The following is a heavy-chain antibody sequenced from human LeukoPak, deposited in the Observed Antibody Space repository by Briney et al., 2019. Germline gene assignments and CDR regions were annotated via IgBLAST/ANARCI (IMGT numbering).Heavy chain of an antibody. CDR2: INPNSGGT. J-gene: IGHJ6*02. CDR1: GYTFTGYY. Sequence: ASVKVPCKASGYTFTGYYMHWVRQAPGQGLEWMGRINPNSGGTNYAQKFQGRVTMTRDTSISTAYMELSRLRSDDTAVYYCARDLYSGSYYYYYYGMDVWGQGTTVTVSS. CDR3: ARDLYSGSYYYYYYGMDV. V-gene: IGHV1-2*06. D-gene: IGHD1-26*01.